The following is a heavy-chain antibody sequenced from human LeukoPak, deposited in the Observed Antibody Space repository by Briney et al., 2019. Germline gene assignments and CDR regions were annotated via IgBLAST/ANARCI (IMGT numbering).Heavy chain of an antibody. CDR2: INPNRGGT. J-gene: IGHJ4*02. D-gene: IGHD3-3*01. CDR1: GYTFTEYY. CDR3: ARGSTTISGVIIRALDN. V-gene: IGHV1-2*02. Sequence: ASVKVSCKASGYTFTEYYLHWVRQAPGQGLEWMGWINPNRGGTEYGQKFQGRVTMTRDTSISTLYMEMSRLRSDDTAVYYCARGSTTISGVIIRALDNWGQGTLVTVSS.